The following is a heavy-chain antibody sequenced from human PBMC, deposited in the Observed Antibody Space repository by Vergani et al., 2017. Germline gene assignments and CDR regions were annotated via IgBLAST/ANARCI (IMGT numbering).Heavy chain of an antibody. V-gene: IGHV4-34*01. J-gene: IGHJ5*02. CDR2: IYHSGST. Sequence: QVQLQQWGAGLLKPSETLSLTCAVYGGSFSGYYWGWIRQPPGKGLEWIGSIYHSGSTYYNPSLKSRVTISVDTSKNQFSLKLSSVTAADTAVYYCARHRIVVVPAAIGWFDPWGQGTLVTVSS. CDR1: GGSFSGYY. D-gene: IGHD2-2*01. CDR3: ARHRIVVVPAAIGWFDP.